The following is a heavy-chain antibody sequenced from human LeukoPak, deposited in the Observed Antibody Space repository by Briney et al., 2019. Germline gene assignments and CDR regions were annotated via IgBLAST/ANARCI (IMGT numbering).Heavy chain of an antibody. CDR2: IYVRDSDS. Sequence: GDSLEISCQASDYDSWIGWVRQVPAKRLEWMGMIYVRDSDSKHSPSFEGQVTFSADKSSRTAYLEWSSLKDSDVAMYYCALSPVAVAGYSYYTDVWVKGTTVTVSS. CDR1: DYDSW. J-gene: IGHJ6*03. V-gene: IGHV5-51*01. D-gene: IGHD6-19*01. CDR3: ALSPVAVAGYSYYTDV.